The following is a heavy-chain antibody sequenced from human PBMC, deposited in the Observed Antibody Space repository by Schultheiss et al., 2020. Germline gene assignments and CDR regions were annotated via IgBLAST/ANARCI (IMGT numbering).Heavy chain of an antibody. CDR3: ARDVTNYYDSSGYPSYYGMDV. Sequence: SKTLSLTCTVSGGSISSGDYYWSWIRQPPGKGLEWIGYIYYSGSTYYNPSLKSRVTISVDTSKNQFSLKLSSVTAADTAVYYCARDVTNYYDSSGYPSYYGMDVWGQGTTVTVSS. CDR1: GGSISSGDYY. J-gene: IGHJ6*02. D-gene: IGHD3-22*01. CDR2: IYYSGST. V-gene: IGHV4-30-4*01.